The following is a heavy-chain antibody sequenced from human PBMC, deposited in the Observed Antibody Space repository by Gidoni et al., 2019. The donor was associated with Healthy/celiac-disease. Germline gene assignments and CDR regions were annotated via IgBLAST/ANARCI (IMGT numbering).Heavy chain of an antibody. D-gene: IGHD3-22*01. CDR3: AKRRYYDSSGYALNYYYGMDV. Sequence: EVQLLESGGGLVQPGGSLRLSCAASGFTFSSYAMSWVRQAPGKGLEWVSAISGSGGSTYYADSVKGRFTISRDNSKNTLYLQMNSLRAEDTAVYYCAKRRYYDSSGYALNYYYGMDVWGQGTTVTVSS. J-gene: IGHJ6*02. CDR1: GFTFSSYA. CDR2: ISGSGGST. V-gene: IGHV3-23*01.